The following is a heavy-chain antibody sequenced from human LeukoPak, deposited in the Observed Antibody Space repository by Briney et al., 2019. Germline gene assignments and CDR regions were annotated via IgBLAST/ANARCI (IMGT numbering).Heavy chain of an antibody. D-gene: IGHD6-25*01. J-gene: IGHJ3*02. CDR2: ISAYNGNT. V-gene: IGHV1-18*04. Sequence: ASVKVSCKASGYTFTGYYMHWVRQAPGQGLEWMGWISAYNGNTNYAQKLQGRVTMTTDTSTSTAYMELRSLRSDDTAVYYCARPLVAGAFDIWGQGTMVTVSS. CDR1: GYTFTGYY. CDR3: ARPLVAGAFDI.